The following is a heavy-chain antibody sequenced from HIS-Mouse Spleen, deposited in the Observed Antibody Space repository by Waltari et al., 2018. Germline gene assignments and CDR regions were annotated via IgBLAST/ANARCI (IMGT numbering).Heavy chain of an antibody. CDR1: GGSISSYY. D-gene: IGHD3-10*01. V-gene: IGHV4-59*01. CDR3: ARDPGTYYFDY. CDR2: IYYSGST. Sequence: QVQLQESGPGLVKPSETLSLTCTVSGGSISSYYWRWIRQPPGKGLEWIGYIYYSGSTNYYPSLKSRVTISVDTSKNQFSLKLSSVTAANTAVYYCARDPGTYYFDYWGQGTLVTVSS. J-gene: IGHJ4*02.